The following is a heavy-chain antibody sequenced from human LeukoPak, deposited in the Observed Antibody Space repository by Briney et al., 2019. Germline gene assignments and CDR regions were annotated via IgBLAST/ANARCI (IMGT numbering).Heavy chain of an antibody. V-gene: IGHV4-39*07. CDR2: IFYSGST. Sequence: SETLSLTCTVSGGSISTSNYYWGWIRQPPGKGLEWIRNIFYSGSTYYNPSLKSRVTISVDTSKNQFSLKLSSVTAADTAVYYCARELPAQYAFDIWGQGTMVTVSS. D-gene: IGHD2-15*01. CDR3: ARELPAQYAFDI. J-gene: IGHJ3*02. CDR1: GGSISTSNYY.